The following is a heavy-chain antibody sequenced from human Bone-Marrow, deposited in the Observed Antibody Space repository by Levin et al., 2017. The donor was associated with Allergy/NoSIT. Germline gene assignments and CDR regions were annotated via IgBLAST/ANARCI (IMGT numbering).Heavy chain of an antibody. Sequence: GGSLRLSCAASGFTFDDYAMHWVRQAPGKGLEWVSGISWNSGSIGYADSVKGRFTISRDNAKNSLYLQMNSLRAEDTALYYCAKYDDYSNYGDYWGQGTLVTVSS. D-gene: IGHD4-11*01. CDR1: GFTFDDYA. J-gene: IGHJ4*02. V-gene: IGHV3-9*01. CDR2: ISWNSGSI. CDR3: AKYDDYSNYGDY.